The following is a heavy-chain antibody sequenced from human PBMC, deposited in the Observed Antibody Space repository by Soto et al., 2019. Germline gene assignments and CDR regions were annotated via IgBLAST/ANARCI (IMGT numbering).Heavy chain of an antibody. V-gene: IGHV4-4*02. D-gene: IGHD1-7*01. CDR3: TTSHAGELNN. CDR2: IFESGAT. CDR1: GGSISSSSW. Sequence: QVQLQESGPGLVKPSGTLSLTCAVSGGSISSSSWWTWVRQSPGKCLEWIGEIFESGATNYNPSLKSRLTMSVDKSKNPCSLNLSALTAADTAVYFCTTSHAGELNNWGQGTLVTVSS. J-gene: IGHJ4*02.